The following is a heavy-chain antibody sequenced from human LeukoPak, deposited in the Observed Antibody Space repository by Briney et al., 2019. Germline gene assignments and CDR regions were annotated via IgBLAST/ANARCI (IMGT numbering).Heavy chain of an antibody. CDR1: GGTFSSYA. D-gene: IGHD3-22*01. CDR2: IIPIFGTA. Sequence: ASVKVSCKASGGTFSSYAISWVRQAPGQGLEWMGGIIPIFGTANYAQKFQGRVTITADESTSTAYMELSSLRSEDTAVYYCARDYRPRPFYYDSSGYYGQPLIAFDIWGQGTMVTVSS. J-gene: IGHJ3*02. V-gene: IGHV1-69*13. CDR3: ARDYRPRPFYYDSSGYYGQPLIAFDI.